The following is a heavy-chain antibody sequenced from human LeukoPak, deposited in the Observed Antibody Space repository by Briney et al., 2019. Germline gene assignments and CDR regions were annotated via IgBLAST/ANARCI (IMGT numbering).Heavy chain of an antibody. Sequence: GGSLRLSCAASGFNVSNNYMNWVRQAPGKGLEWVSVIFSSGRTYYADSVKGRFTISRDTSKNALYLQMNSLRAEDTAVYYCAISGLGFGEFRGLDYWGQGTLVTVSS. CDR3: AISGLGFGEFRGLDY. CDR2: IFSSGRT. V-gene: IGHV3-53*01. J-gene: IGHJ4*02. D-gene: IGHD3-10*01. CDR1: GFNVSNNY.